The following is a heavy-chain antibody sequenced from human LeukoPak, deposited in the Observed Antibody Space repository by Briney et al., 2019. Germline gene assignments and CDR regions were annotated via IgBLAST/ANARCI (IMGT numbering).Heavy chain of an antibody. CDR1: GFTFSSYG. J-gene: IGHJ5*02. CDR3: ANGKVLYGSSYNWFDP. D-gene: IGHD6-13*01. CDR2: ISGSGGST. V-gene: IGHV3-23*01. Sequence: GGSLRLSCAASGFTFSSYGMSWVRQAPGKGLEWVSAISGSGGSTYYADSVKRRFTISRDNSKNPLYLQMNSLRAEDTAVHYCANGKVLYGSSYNWFDPWGQGTLVTVSS.